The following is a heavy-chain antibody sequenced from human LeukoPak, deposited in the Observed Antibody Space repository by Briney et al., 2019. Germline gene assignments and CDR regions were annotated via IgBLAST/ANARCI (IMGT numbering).Heavy chain of an antibody. Sequence: PGGSLRLSCAASGFTFSSYAMHWVRQAPGKGLEWVAVISYDGSNKYYADSVKGRFTISRDNSKNTLYLQMNSLRAEDTAVYYCARDRASSGYYFDYYYGMDVWGQGTTVTVSS. J-gene: IGHJ6*02. D-gene: IGHD3-22*01. CDR1: GFTFSSYA. V-gene: IGHV3-30-3*01. CDR2: ISYDGSNK. CDR3: ARDRASSGYYFDYYYGMDV.